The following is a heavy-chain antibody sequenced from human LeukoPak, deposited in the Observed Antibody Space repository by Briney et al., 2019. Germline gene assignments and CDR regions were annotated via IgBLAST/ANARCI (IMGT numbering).Heavy chain of an antibody. CDR2: ISPSDSRT. CDR1: GFSFITYW. V-gene: IGHV5-51*01. Sequence: PGESLKISCKCSGFSFITYWIVWVRQMPGKGLEWMGNISPSDSRTTYSPSFQGQVTFSADKSISTAYLQWRSLNASDTAIYYCARLNGGWRDIDYWGQGTLVTVSS. CDR3: ARLNGGWRDIDY. J-gene: IGHJ4*02. D-gene: IGHD2-8*01.